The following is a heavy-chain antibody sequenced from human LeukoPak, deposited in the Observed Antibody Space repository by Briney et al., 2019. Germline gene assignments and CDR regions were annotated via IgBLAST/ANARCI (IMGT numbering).Heavy chain of an antibody. V-gene: IGHV3-30*04. CDR3: ASYGGSYQDY. D-gene: IGHD1-26*01. CDR1: GFTFSSYA. J-gene: IGHJ4*02. CDR2: ISYDGSNK. Sequence: PGGSLRLSCAASGFTFSSYAMHWVRQAPGKGLEWVAVISYDGSNKYYADSVKGRFTISRDNSKNTLYLQMNSLRAEDTAVYYCASYGGSYQDYWGQGTLVTVSS.